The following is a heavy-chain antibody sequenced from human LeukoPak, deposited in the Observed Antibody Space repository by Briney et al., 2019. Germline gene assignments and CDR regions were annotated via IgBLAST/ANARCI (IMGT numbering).Heavy chain of an antibody. Sequence: SETLSLTCTVSGGSISSYYWSWIRQPPGKGLEWIGYIYYSGSTNYNPTLKSRVTISVDTSKNQFSLKLSSVTAADTAVYYCARGQWPHYFDYWGQGTLVTVSS. CDR3: ARGQWPHYFDY. J-gene: IGHJ4*02. D-gene: IGHD6-19*01. V-gene: IGHV4-59*01. CDR2: IYYSGST. CDR1: GGSISSYY.